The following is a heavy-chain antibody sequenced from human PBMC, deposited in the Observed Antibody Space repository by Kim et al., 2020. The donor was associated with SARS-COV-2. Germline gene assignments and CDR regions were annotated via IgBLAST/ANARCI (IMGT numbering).Heavy chain of an antibody. V-gene: IGHV3-48*02. J-gene: IGHJ3*02. CDR1: GFTFSSYS. Sequence: GGSLRLSCAASGFTFSSYSMNWVRQAPGKGLEWVLYISSSSSTIYYADSVKGRFTISRDNAKNSLYLQMNSLRDEDTAVYYCARYKRAAAAIGGAFDIWGQGTMVTVSS. D-gene: IGHD6-13*01. CDR2: ISSSSSTI. CDR3: ARYKRAAAAIGGAFDI.